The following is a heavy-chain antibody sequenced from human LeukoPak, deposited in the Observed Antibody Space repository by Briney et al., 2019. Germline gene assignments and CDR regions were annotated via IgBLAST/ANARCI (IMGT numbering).Heavy chain of an antibody. V-gene: IGHV1-8*01. J-gene: IGHJ6*02. CDR3: ARGKRVAAAPYYYYGMDV. Sequence: VSVKVSCKASGYTFTSYDINWVRQATGQGLEWMGWMNPNSGNTGYAQKFQGRVTMTRNTSISTAYMELSSLRSEDTAVYYCARGKRVAAAPYYYYGMDVWGQGTTVTVSS. CDR1: GYTFTSYD. D-gene: IGHD6-13*01. CDR2: MNPNSGNT.